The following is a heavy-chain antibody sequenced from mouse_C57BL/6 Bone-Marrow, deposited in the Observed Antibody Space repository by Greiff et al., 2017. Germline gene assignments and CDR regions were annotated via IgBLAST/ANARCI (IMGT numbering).Heavy chain of an antibody. V-gene: IGHV1-4*01. CDR3: AIITTVVEDDWYFDV. D-gene: IGHD1-1*01. J-gene: IGHJ1*03. CDR1: GYTFTSYT. Sequence: QVQLQQSGAELARPGASVKMSCKASGYTFTSYTMHWVKQRPGQGLEWIGYINPSSGYPKYNQKFKDEATLTADKSSSTAFMQRSSLTSEYSAVYYCAIITTVVEDDWYFDVWGTGTTVTVAS. CDR2: INPSSGYP.